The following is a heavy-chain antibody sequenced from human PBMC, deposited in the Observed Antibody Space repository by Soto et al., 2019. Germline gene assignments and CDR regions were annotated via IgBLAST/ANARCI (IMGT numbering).Heavy chain of an antibody. CDR3: VRDNNWSFDY. V-gene: IGHV3-74*01. CDR1: GFIFSSHW. D-gene: IGHD1-1*01. Sequence: PGGSLRLSCAASGFIFSSHWMHWVRQAPGKGLVGVSHIGPDGSNIWEADSVQGRFTISRDNARNRLYLQMNSLRDEDTAIYYGVRDNNWSFDYWGQRILVTAPQ. CDR2: IGPDGSNI. J-gene: IGHJ4*02.